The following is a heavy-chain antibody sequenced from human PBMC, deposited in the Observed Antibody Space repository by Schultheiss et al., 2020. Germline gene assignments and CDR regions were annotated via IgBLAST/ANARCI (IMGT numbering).Heavy chain of an antibody. D-gene: IGHD4-17*01. CDR1: GFTFDDYT. CDR3: AREWGTVTTRYFDY. Sequence: GESLKISCAASGFTFDDYTMHWVRQASGKGLEWVSLISWDGGSTYYADSVKGRFTISRDNSKNTLYLQMNSLRAEDTAVYYCAREWGTVTTRYFDYWGQGTLVTVSS. CDR2: ISWDGGST. J-gene: IGHJ4*02. V-gene: IGHV3-43*01.